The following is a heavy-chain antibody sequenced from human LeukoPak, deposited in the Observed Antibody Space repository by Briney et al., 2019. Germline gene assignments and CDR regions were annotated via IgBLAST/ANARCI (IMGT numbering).Heavy chain of an antibody. CDR3: ARPGIAAAGTWDGFDY. D-gene: IGHD6-13*01. CDR1: GFTFSSYD. V-gene: IGHV3-13*01. J-gene: IGHJ4*02. CDR2: IGTAGDT. Sequence: GGSLRLSCAASGFTFSSYDMHWVRQATGKGLEWVSAIGTAGDTYYPGSVKGRFTISRENAKNSLYLQMNSLRAEDTAVYCCARPGIAAAGTWDGFDYWGQGTLVTVSS.